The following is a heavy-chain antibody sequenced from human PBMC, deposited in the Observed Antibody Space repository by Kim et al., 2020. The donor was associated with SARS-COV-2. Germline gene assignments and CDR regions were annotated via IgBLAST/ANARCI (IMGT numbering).Heavy chain of an antibody. J-gene: IGHJ6*02. CDR3: VRDGGGTVAVTGPPSYYYGLDV. D-gene: IGHD6-19*01. Sequence: GGSLRLSCAASGFVFSNYWMTWVRQAPGKGLEWVANIKKDGNEKFYVDSVKGRFTISRDNSKRSLFLQLNSLRHEDTAVYYCVRDGGGTVAVTGPPSYYYGLDVWGQGTTVIVSS. CDR2: IKKDGNEK. V-gene: IGHV3-7*01. CDR1: GFVFSNYW.